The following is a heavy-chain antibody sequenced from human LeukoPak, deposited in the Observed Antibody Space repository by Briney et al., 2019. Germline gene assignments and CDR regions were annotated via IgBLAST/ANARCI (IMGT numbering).Heavy chain of an antibody. D-gene: IGHD3-9*01. Sequence: GGSLRLSCAASGFTFSNYAMSWVRQAPGKGLEWVSAITGDGGSTYYADSVKGRFTISRDNSKNTLYLQMNSLRAEDTALYYCAKWGGYDVLTGYYDSDYWGQGTLVTVSS. CDR1: GFTFSNYA. J-gene: IGHJ4*02. V-gene: IGHV3-23*01. CDR3: AKWGGYDVLTGYYDSDY. CDR2: ITGDGGST.